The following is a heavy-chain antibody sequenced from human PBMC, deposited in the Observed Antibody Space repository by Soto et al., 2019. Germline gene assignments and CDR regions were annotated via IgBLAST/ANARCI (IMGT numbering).Heavy chain of an antibody. CDR1: GGSISSYY. V-gene: IGHV4-59*01. CDR2: VHYSGTT. J-gene: IGHJ4*02. CDR3: ARGTALIYGDYPGAGYFGF. Sequence: QLQLQESGPRLVKSSETLSLTCTVSGGSISSYYWRWIRQSPGRGLEWIGYVHYSGTTNYNPSLKRRVAMSLGSSKGQFALPLNSVTAADTAVYYCARGTALIYGDYPGAGYFGFWGQVIQGTVSS. D-gene: IGHD4-17*01.